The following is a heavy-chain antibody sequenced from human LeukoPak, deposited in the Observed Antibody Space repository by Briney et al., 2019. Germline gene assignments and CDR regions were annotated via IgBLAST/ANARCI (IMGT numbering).Heavy chain of an antibody. CDR2: ISYDGSNK. CDR3: AREGRSSWSEVKFDP. V-gene: IGHV3-30*04. D-gene: IGHD6-13*01. Sequence: GGSLRLSCAASGFTFSSYAMHWVRQAPGKGLEWVAVISYDGSNKYYADSVKGRFTISRDHSKNTLSLQMNSLRTEDTAVYYCAREGRSSWSEVKFDPWGQGTLVTVSS. CDR1: GFTFSSYA. J-gene: IGHJ5*02.